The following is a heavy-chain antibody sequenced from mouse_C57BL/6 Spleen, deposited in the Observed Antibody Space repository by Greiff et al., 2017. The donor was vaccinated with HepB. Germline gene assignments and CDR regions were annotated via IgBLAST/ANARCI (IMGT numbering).Heavy chain of an antibody. V-gene: IGHV1-52*01. D-gene: IGHD4-1*01. J-gene: IGHJ2*01. CDR2: IDPSDSET. CDR3: ARETGTGLGPGIYFDY. Sequence: VQLQQSGAELVRPGSSVKLSCKASGYTFTSYWMHWVKQRPIQGLEWIGNIDPSDSETHYNQKFKDKATLTVDKSSSTAYMQLSSLTSEDSAVYYCARETGTGLGPGIYFDYWGQGTTLTVSS. CDR1: GYTFTSYW.